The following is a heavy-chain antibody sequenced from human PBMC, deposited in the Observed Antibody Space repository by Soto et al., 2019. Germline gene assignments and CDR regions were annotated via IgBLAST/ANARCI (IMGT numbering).Heavy chain of an antibody. D-gene: IGHD4-17*01. Sequence: SETLSLTCTVSGGSISSYYWGWIRQPPGKGLEWIGSIYYSGSTYYNPSLKSRVTISVDTSKNQFSLKLSSVTAADTAVYYCARTSFYGDYFRGGQGTLVTVSS. CDR2: IYYSGST. CDR3: ARTSFYGDYFR. J-gene: IGHJ4*02. V-gene: IGHV4-39*01. CDR1: GGSISSYY.